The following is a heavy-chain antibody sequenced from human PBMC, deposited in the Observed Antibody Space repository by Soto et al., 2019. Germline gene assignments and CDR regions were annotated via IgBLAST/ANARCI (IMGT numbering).Heavy chain of an antibody. CDR2: IYPGDSDT. CDR3: ARIGYDSSGYYVYYYGMDV. Sequence: GESLKISCXGSGYSFTSYWIGWVRQMPGKGLEWMGIIYPGDSDTRYSPSFQGQVTISADKSISTAYLQWSSLKASDTAMYYCARIGYDSSGYYVYYYGMDVWGQGTTVTVSS. V-gene: IGHV5-51*01. CDR1: GYSFTSYW. J-gene: IGHJ6*02. D-gene: IGHD3-22*01.